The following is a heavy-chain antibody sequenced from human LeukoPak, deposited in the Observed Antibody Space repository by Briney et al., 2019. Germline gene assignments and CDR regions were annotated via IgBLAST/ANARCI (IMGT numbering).Heavy chain of an antibody. Sequence: GGSLRLSCAASGFIFSSFGMHWVRQAPGKGLEWVALISYDGSNKYYADSVKGRFTISRDNSKNTLYLQMNSLRTEDTAVYYCAKDRQFWDTMIRGAFDYWGQGTLVTVSS. J-gene: IGHJ4*02. V-gene: IGHV3-30*18. CDR2: ISYDGSNK. D-gene: IGHD3-10*01. CDR3: AKDRQFWDTMIRGAFDY. CDR1: GFIFSSFG.